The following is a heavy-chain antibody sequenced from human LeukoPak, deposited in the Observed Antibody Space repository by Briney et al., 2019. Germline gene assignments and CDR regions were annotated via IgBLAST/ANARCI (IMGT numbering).Heavy chain of an antibody. Sequence: SETLSLTCTVSGGSIGSSSYYWGWIRQPPGKGLEWIGSIYYSGSTYYNPSLKSRVTISVDTSKNQFSLKLSSVTAADTAVYYCARPYSSGRINYWGQGTLVTVSS. J-gene: IGHJ4*02. V-gene: IGHV4-39*01. CDR2: IYYSGST. D-gene: IGHD6-19*01. CDR1: GGSIGSSSYY. CDR3: ARPYSSGRINY.